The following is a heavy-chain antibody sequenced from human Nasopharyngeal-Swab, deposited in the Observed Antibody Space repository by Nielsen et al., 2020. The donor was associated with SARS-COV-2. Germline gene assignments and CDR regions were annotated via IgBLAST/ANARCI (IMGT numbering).Heavy chain of an antibody. D-gene: IGHD6-13*01. V-gene: IGHV3-30*18. CDR1: VFIFSSYG. CDR3: AKVPGSSWVDAFDI. CDR2: ISYDGSNK. Sequence: GGSLRLSCAASVFIFSSYGMHWVRQAPGKGLEWVAVISYDGSNKYYADSLKGRFTISKDNSKNTLYLQMNSLRAEDTAVYYCAKVPGSSWVDAFDIWGQGTKVTVSS. J-gene: IGHJ3*02.